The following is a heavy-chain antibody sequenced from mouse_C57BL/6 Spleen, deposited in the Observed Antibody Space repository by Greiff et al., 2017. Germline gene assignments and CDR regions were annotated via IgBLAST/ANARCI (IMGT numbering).Heavy chain of an antibody. Sequence: QVQLQQSGAELVRPGASVTLSCKASGYTFTDYEMHWVKQTPVHGLEWIGAIDPETGGTAYNQKFKGKAILTADKSSSTAYMELRSLTSEDSAVYYCSQGGLSQGFAYWGQGTLVTVSA. CDR1: GYTFTDYE. CDR3: SQGGLSQGFAY. V-gene: IGHV1-15*01. D-gene: IGHD3-1*01. CDR2: IDPETGGT. J-gene: IGHJ3*01.